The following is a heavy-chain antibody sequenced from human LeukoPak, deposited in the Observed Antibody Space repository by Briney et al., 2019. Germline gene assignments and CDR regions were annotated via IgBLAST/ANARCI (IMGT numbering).Heavy chain of an antibody. CDR3: ARDLMGIAYRGAFYY. V-gene: IGHV3-23*01. CDR1: GFTFSSYV. D-gene: IGHD6-13*01. Sequence: GGTLRLSCAASGFTFSSYVMTWVRQAPGKGLEWVSHISSRDVTTYYADSVKGRFTISRDNSKNTLYLQMNSLRAEDTAVYYCARDLMGIAYRGAFYYWGQGTLVTVSS. CDR2: ISSRDVTT. J-gene: IGHJ4*02.